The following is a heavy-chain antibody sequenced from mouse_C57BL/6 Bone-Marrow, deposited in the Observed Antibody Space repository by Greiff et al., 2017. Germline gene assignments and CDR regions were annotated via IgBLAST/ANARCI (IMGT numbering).Heavy chain of an antibody. CDR2: IDPSDSYT. J-gene: IGHJ3*01. CDR3: ANYVGFAY. V-gene: IGHV1-69*01. CDR1: GYTFTSYW. Sequence: QVQLQQPGAELVMPGASVKLSCKASGYTFTSYWMHWVKQRPGQGLEWIGEIDPSDSYTNYNQKFKGKSTLTVDKSSITAYMQLSSLTSEDSAVYYCANYVGFAYWGQGTLVTVSA. D-gene: IGHD2-4*01.